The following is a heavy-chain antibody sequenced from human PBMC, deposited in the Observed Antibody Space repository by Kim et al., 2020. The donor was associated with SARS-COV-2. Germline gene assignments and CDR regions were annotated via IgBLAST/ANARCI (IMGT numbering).Heavy chain of an antibody. CDR1: DGSISNSGYY. J-gene: IGHJ4*02. CDR3: ARAYDYSPVSALGY. Sequence: SETLSLTCSVSDGSISNSGYYWNWIRQRPGEGLEWLGHIYYGGPAYYHPSLQSRLIISMDASQNHLSLKLTSVTAADTAVYYCARAYDYSPVSALGYWGQGALVTVSS. V-gene: IGHV4-31*02. CDR2: IYYGGPA. D-gene: IGHD4-4*01.